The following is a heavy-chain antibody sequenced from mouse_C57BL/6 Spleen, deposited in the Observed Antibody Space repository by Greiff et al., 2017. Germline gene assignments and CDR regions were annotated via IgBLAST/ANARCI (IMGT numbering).Heavy chain of an antibody. Sequence: VQRQQSGPELVKPGASVKIPCKASGYTFTDYNMDWVKQSHGKSLEWIGDINPNNGGTIYNQKFKGKATLTVDKSSSTAYMELRSLTSEDTAVYYCARYSLYYGNYLWYFDVWGTGTTVTVSS. CDR2: INPNNGGT. V-gene: IGHV1-18*01. D-gene: IGHD2-1*01. CDR3: ARYSLYYGNYLWYFDV. J-gene: IGHJ1*03. CDR1: GYTFTDYN.